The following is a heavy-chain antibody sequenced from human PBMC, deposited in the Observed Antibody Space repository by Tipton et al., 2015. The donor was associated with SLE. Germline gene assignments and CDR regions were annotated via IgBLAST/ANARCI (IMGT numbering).Heavy chain of an antibody. CDR3: AREGTVDDYGDYVGAFDI. CDR2: IFSGGST. D-gene: IGHD4-17*01. Sequence: GSLRLSCAASGFTVSSNYMSWVRQAPGRGLEWVSVIFSGGSTYYADSVKGRFTISRDNSKITLYLQMNSLRAEDTAVYYCAREGTVDDYGDYVGAFDIWGQGTMVTVSS. J-gene: IGHJ3*02. CDR1: GFTVSSNY. V-gene: IGHV3-53*01.